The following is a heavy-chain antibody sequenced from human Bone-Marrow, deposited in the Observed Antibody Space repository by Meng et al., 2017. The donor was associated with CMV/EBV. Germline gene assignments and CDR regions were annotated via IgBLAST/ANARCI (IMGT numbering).Heavy chain of an antibody. CDR2: ISGSGGST. CDR1: GFTFSGYA. D-gene: IGHD1-7*01. CDR3: AKVKAGTTFSNWFDP. V-gene: IGHV3-23*01. Sequence: GESLKISCAASGFTFSGYAMSWVRQAPGKGLEWVSAISGSGGSTYYADSVKGRFTISRDNSKNTLYLQMNSLRAEDTAVYYCAKVKAGTTFSNWFDPWGQGTLVTVSS. J-gene: IGHJ5*02.